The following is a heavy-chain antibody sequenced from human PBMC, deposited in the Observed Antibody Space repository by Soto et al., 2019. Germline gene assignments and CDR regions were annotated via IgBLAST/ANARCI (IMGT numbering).Heavy chain of an antibody. J-gene: IGHJ4*02. Sequence: PGGSLRLSCAASGFTFSSYAMHWVRQAPGKGLEWVAVISYDGSNKYYADSVKGRFTISRDNSKNTLYLQMNSLRAEDTAVYYCARDYNPKMGSSGRSFDYWGQGTLVTAPQ. V-gene: IGHV3-30-3*01. CDR3: ARDYNPKMGSSGRSFDY. D-gene: IGHD6-19*01. CDR1: GFTFSSYA. CDR2: ISYDGSNK.